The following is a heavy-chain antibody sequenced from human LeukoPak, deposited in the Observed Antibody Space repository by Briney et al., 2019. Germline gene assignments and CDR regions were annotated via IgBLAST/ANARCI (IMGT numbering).Heavy chain of an antibody. V-gene: IGHV4-34*01. CDR3: ARGGYCGYVY. D-gene: IGHD5-12*01. Sequence: SETLSLTCVVKDGTFIGFYCRRLRQPPAKGPERIGEINHSASTNYNPSLKSRVTISVDTCKHQYSLKLSSVTAADTAVYYCARGGYCGYVYWGRGTLVTVSS. CDR2: INHSAST. J-gene: IGHJ4*02. CDR1: DGTFIGFY.